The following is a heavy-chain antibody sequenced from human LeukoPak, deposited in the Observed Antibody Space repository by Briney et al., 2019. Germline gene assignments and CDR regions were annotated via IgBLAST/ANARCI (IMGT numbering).Heavy chain of an antibody. Sequence: GGSLRLSCAASGFTFSSYWMHWVRQAPGEGLVWVSRINSDGSSTSYADSVKGRFTISRDNAKNTLYLQMNSLRAEDTAVYYCAMRAGEYCSSTSCLGYWGQGTLVTVSS. D-gene: IGHD2-2*01. CDR3: AMRAGEYCSSTSCLGY. CDR2: INSDGSST. J-gene: IGHJ4*02. V-gene: IGHV3-74*01. CDR1: GFTFSSYW.